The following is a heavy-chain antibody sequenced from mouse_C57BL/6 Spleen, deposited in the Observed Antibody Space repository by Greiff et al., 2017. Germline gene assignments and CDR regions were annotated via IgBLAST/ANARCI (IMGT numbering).Heavy chain of an antibody. Sequence: VQLQQSGPELVKPGASVKISCKASGYTFTDYYMNWVKQSHGKSLEWIGDINPNNGGTSYTQKFKGKATLTVDKSSSTAYMELRSLTSEDSAVYYCARWGGPFDYWGQGTTLTVSS. CDR2: INPNNGGT. CDR3: ARWGGPFDY. V-gene: IGHV1-26*01. J-gene: IGHJ2*01. CDR1: GYTFTDYY.